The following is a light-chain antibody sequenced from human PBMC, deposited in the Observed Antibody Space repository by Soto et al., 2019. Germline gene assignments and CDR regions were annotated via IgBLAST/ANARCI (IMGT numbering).Light chain of an antibody. J-gene: IGLJ1*01. V-gene: IGLV4-60*02. CDR1: SGHSSYI. Sequence: QAVVTQSSSASASLGSSVKLTCTLSSGHSSYIIAWHQQQPGKAPRYLMKLEGSGSYNKGSGVPDRFSGSSSGADRYFTISNLQFEDEADYYCETWDSNTRVFGTGTKLTVL. CDR3: ETWDSNTRV. CDR2: LEGSGSY.